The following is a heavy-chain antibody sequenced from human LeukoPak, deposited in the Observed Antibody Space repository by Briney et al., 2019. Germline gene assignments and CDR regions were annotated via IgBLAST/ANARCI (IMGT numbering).Heavy chain of an antibody. V-gene: IGHV3-23*01. CDR3: SLYSGSYQWGYYYYGMDV. J-gene: IGHJ6*02. CDR2: ISGSGGST. D-gene: IGHD1-26*01. CDR1: GFTFSSYA. Sequence: GGSLRLSCAASGFTFSSYAMSWVRQAPGKGLEWVSAISGSGGSTYYADSVKGRFTISRDNSKNTLYLQMNSLRAEDTAVYYCSLYSGSYQWGYYYYGMDVWGQGTTVTVSS.